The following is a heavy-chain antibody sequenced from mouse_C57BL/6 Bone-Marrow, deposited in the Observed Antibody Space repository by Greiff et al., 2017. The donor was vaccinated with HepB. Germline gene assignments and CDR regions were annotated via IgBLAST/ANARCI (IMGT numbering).Heavy chain of an antibody. Sequence: QVQLQQPGAELVKPGASVKLSCKASGYTFTSYWMQWVKQRPGQCLEWIGEIDPSDSYTNYNQKFKGKATLTVDTSSSTAYMQLSSLTSEDSAVYYCARDSSGYGYYAMDYWGQGTSVTVSS. CDR3: ARDSSGYGYYAMDY. V-gene: IGHV1-50*01. D-gene: IGHD3-2*02. CDR1: GYTFTSYW. CDR2: IDPSDSYT. J-gene: IGHJ4*01.